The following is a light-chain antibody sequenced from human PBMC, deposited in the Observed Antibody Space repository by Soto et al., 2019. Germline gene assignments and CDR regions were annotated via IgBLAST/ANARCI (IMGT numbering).Light chain of an antibody. V-gene: IGLV2-14*01. J-gene: IGLJ2*01. Sequence: QSALTQPASVSGSPGQTITISCTGTSSDVGGYNYVSWYQQHPGKAPKLMIFDVSNRPSGVSNRFSGSKSGNTASLTISGLLAEDEADYYCSSYTSSSTVVFGGGTKLTVL. CDR3: SSYTSSSTVV. CDR1: SSDVGGYNY. CDR2: DVS.